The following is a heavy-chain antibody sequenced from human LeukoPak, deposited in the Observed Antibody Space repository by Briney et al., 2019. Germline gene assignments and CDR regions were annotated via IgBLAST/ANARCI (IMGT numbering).Heavy chain of an antibody. CDR2: IKGDESEK. CDR3: ARDDCRSRWLHP. Sequence: PGGSLRLSCAASGFTFSRYWMSWVRLAPGRGLEWVAKIKGDESEKWFADAVKRRFTTSRDNAQNSVHLQMNSLRAEDTAVYHCARDDCRSRWLHPWGQGTLVTVTS. D-gene: IGHD5-24*01. CDR1: GFTFSRYW. V-gene: IGHV3-7*01. J-gene: IGHJ5*02.